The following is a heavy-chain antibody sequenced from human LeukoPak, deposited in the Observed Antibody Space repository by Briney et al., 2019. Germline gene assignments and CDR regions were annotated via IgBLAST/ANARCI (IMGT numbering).Heavy chain of an antibody. Sequence: XGSLRLSCAVSGFTFDIAWMNWVRQAPGEGLEWLGRIKSKNDGAATDYAAPVRGRFTISTDDSKNTLYLQMNSLKTEDTAVYYCVSRDAYKPRYFMDVWGKGTTVTVSS. CDR1: GFTFDIAW. J-gene: IGHJ6*03. CDR3: VSRDAYKPRYFMDV. CDR2: IKSKNDGAAT. D-gene: IGHD5-24*01. V-gene: IGHV3-15*01.